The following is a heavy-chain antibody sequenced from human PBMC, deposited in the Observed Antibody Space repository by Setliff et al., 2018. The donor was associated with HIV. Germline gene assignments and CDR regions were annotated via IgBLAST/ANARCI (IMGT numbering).Heavy chain of an antibody. CDR2: IFYSGIT. V-gene: IGHV4-39*01. Sequence: LSLTCTVSGGSFTSRSYYWGWIRQPPGKGLEWIGSIFYSGITYYNPSLKSRVTISVDTSKNQFSLNLTSVTAADTAVYYCARSKTFYDFWGGYYTHGAFKIWGQGTMVTVSS. D-gene: IGHD3-3*01. CDR3: ARSKTFYDFWGGYYTHGAFKI. CDR1: GGSFTSRSYY. J-gene: IGHJ3*02.